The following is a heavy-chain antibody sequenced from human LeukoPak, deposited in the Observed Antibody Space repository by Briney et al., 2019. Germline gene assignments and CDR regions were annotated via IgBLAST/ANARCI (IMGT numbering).Heavy chain of an antibody. CDR3: ARDPARRDGYKGAFDI. D-gene: IGHD5-24*01. V-gene: IGHV3-74*01. J-gene: IGHJ3*02. CDR1: GFTFSSYW. Sequence: GGSLRLSCTASGFTFSSYWMHWVRQAPGKGLVWVSRINSDGSSTSYADSVKGRFTISRDNAKNTLYLQMNSLSAEDTAVYYCARDPARRDGYKGAFDIWGQGTMVTVSS. CDR2: INSDGSST.